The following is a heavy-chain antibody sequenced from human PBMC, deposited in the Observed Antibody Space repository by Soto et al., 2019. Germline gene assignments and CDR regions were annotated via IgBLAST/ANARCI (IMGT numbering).Heavy chain of an antibody. CDR3: ARGDFDRSGNYNAGWFAP. J-gene: IGHJ5*02. CDR1: GYTFTAYY. V-gene: IGHV1-2*02. Sequence: QVQLVQSGAEVKKPGASVKVSCKASGYTFTAYYMHWLRQAPGQGLERMGWINPNSGGTNYAQRLQGRVTVTNDTSISTTYMELSSLGSDDTAVYYCARGDFDRSGNYNAGWFAPWGQGTLVTVSS. CDR2: INPNSGGT. D-gene: IGHD3-22*01.